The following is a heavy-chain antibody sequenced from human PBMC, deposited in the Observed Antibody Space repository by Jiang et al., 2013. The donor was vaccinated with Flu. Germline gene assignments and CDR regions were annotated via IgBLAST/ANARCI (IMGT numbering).Heavy chain of an antibody. CDR2: ISWNSGSI. D-gene: IGHD5-18*01. Sequence: LSCAASGFTFDDYAMHWVRQAPGKGLEWVSGISWNSGSIGYADSVKGRFTISRDNAKNSLYLQMNSLRAEDTALYYCAKDMADIQLWLSLDYWGQGTLVTVSS. V-gene: IGHV3-9*01. CDR1: GFTFDDYA. J-gene: IGHJ4*02. CDR3: AKDMADIQLWLSLDY.